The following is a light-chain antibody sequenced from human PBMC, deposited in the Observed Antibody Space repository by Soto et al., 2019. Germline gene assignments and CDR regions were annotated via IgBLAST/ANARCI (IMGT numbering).Light chain of an antibody. Sequence: EIVLTPSPGTLSLSPVERATLSCRASQSVSNNYLAWYQQKPGQAPRLLIYGASNRATGIPDRFSGSGSGTDFSLTISRLEPEDFAVYYCQQYGSSPVTFGGGTKVDIK. CDR1: QSVSNNY. CDR3: QQYGSSPVT. CDR2: GAS. V-gene: IGKV3-20*01. J-gene: IGKJ4*01.